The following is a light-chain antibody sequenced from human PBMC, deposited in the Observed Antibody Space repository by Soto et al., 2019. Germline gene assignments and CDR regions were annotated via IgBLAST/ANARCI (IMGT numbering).Light chain of an antibody. CDR3: QQSYSAPPT. CDR1: QSVSSSY. Sequence: EIVLTQSPGTLSLSPGERATLSCRASQSVSSSYLAWYQQKPGQAPRLLIYGASSRATGIPDRFSGSGSGTDFTLTITGLQPEDFATFYCQQSYSAPPTFGQGTKVEIK. J-gene: IGKJ1*01. CDR2: GAS. V-gene: IGKV3-20*01.